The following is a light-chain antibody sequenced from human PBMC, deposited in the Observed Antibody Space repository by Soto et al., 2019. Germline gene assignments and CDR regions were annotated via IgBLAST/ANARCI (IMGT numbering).Light chain of an antibody. J-gene: IGKJ5*01. V-gene: IGKV3-15*01. Sequence: EIVMTQSPATLSVSPGERATLSCRASQSVSGNLAWYQQKPGQAPRPLIYGASTRATGIPARFSGSGSGTEFTLTISSLQSEDFAVYYCKQYNNWPPITFGQGTRLEIK. CDR2: GAS. CDR1: QSVSGN. CDR3: KQYNNWPPIT.